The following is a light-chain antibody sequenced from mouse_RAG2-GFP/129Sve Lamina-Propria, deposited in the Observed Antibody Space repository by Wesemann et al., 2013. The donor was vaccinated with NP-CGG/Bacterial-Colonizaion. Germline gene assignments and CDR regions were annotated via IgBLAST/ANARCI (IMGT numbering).Light chain of an antibody. CDR3: QQYSNYPLT. CDR2: SAS. CDR1: QNVGTN. J-gene: IGKJ5*01. Sequence: DIVMTQSQKFMSTSVGDRVSVTCKASQNVGTNVAWYQQKPGQSPKALIYSASYRYSGVPDRFTGSGSGTDFTLTISNMQSEDLADYFCQQYSNYPLTFGAGTKLELK. V-gene: IGKV6-15*01.